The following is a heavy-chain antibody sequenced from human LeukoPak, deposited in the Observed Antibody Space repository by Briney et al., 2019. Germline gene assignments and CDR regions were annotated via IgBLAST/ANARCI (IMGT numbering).Heavy chain of an antibody. CDR2: ISAYNGNT. V-gene: IGHV1-18*04. D-gene: IGHD2-15*01. CDR1: GYTFTGYY. J-gene: IGHJ3*02. Sequence: ASVKVSCKASGYTFTGYYMHWVRQAPGQGLEWMGWISAYNGNTNYAQKLQGRVTMTTDTSTSTAYMELRSLRSDDTAVYYCARDADIVVVVAAPDGAFDIWGQGTMVTVSS. CDR3: ARDADIVVVVAAPDGAFDI.